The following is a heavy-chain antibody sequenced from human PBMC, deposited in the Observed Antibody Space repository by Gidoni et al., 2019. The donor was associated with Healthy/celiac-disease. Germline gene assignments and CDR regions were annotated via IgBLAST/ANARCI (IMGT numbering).Heavy chain of an antibody. CDR1: GFTFDDYA. V-gene: IGHV3-43D*03. CDR3: AKDSGAVHRRDGYSRSNFDYGMDV. D-gene: IGHD5-18*01. J-gene: IGHJ6*02. Sequence: EVQLVESGGVVVQPGGSLRLSCAASGFTFDDYAMPWVRQAPGKGLEWVSLISWDGGSTYYADSVKGRFTISRDNSKNSLYLQMNSLRAEDTALYYCAKDSGAVHRRDGYSRSNFDYGMDVWGQGTTVTVSS. CDR2: ISWDGGST.